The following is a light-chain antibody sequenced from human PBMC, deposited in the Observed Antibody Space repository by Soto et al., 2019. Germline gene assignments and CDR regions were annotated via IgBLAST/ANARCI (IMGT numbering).Light chain of an antibody. Sequence: DIVFTQSPATLSLSPGERATLYCGASQRVSGGFLAWYQQKPGLAPRLILYDTSFRATGIPDRFSGSGSRTDFTLTISRLDPEDSAVDYCQQYGSSPSFGQGTKVDIK. J-gene: IGKJ1*01. CDR3: QQYGSSPS. CDR2: DTS. CDR1: QRVSGGF. V-gene: IGKV3D-20*01.